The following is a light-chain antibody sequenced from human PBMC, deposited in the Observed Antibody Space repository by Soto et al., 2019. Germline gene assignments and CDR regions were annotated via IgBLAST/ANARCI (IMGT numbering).Light chain of an antibody. CDR3: QQYITYPYA. V-gene: IGKV1-5*03. Sequence: DIQMTQSPSTLSASVGDRVTITCWASQSTSTWLAWYQQRPGKTPKLLISEASKLESGVPSRFSGSGSGTEFTLAISSLQPDDFATYYCQQYITYPYAFGLPTEVEI. J-gene: IGKJ1*01. CDR2: EAS. CDR1: QSTSTW.